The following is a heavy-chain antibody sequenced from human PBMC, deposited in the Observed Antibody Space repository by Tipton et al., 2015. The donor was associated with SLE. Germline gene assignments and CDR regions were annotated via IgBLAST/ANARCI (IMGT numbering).Heavy chain of an antibody. CDR1: GGSIITDSYF. J-gene: IGHJ5*02. V-gene: IGHV4-39*07. CDR2: VSYSGPS. D-gene: IGHD4/OR15-4a*01. CDR3: TRGGRGDGANPFDP. Sequence: TLSLTCSVSGGSIITDSYFWGWVRLPPGKGLEWIAAVSYSGPSTYNPSLRSRVTISADTSKNQFSLKLTSVTVADTAVYYCTRGGRGDGANPFDPWGQGTLVTVSS.